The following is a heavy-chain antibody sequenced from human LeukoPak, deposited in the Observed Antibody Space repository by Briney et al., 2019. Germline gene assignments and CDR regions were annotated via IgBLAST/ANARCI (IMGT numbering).Heavy chain of an antibody. Sequence: GESLKISFKGSGYRFTSYWIGWVRQMPGKGLEWMGIIYPGDSDTRYSPSFQGQVTISADKSISTAYLQWSSLKASDTAMYYCARHLEGYDYVIGHTDYWGQGTLVTVSS. CDR1: GYRFTSYW. D-gene: IGHD5-12*01. CDR3: ARHLEGYDYVIGHTDY. V-gene: IGHV5-51*01. CDR2: IYPGDSDT. J-gene: IGHJ4*02.